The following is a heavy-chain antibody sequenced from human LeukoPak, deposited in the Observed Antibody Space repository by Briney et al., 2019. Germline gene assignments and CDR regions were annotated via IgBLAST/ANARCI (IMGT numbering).Heavy chain of an antibody. CDR2: ISYDGRDD. D-gene: IGHD3-9*01. CDR3: ARDQRYFDWLLEFDY. J-gene: IGHJ4*02. V-gene: IGHV3-30*04. CDR1: EFTSSSYA. Sequence: PGGPLNLPGQPPEFTSSSYAIHWVRQVPGKGRDWLALISYDGRDDYYTDSVKGRFTISRDNSKNTMYLQMNRLRAEDTAVYYCARDQRYFDWLLEFDYWGQGTLVTVSS.